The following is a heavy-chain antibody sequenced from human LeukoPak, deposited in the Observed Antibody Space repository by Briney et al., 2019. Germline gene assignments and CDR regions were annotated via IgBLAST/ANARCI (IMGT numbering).Heavy chain of an antibody. CDR2: IKQDGSEK. V-gene: IGHV3-7*01. D-gene: IGHD3-10*01. CDR3: AREGSSSPGPVGY. Sequence: PGGSLRLSCAASGFTFSSYWTSWVRQAPGKGLEWVANIKQDGSEKYYVDSVKGRFTISRDNAKNSLYLQMNSLRAEDTAVYYCAREGSSSPGPVGYWGQGTLVTVSS. CDR1: GFTFSSYW. J-gene: IGHJ4*02.